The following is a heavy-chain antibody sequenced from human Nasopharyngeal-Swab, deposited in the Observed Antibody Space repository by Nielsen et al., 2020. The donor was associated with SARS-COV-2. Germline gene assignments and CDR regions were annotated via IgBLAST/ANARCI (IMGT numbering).Heavy chain of an antibody. D-gene: IGHD2-15*01. CDR2: INPNSGNT. CDR3: ARGPGWVVVVVAAISVAGMDV. Sequence: ASVKVSCKASGYTFTGYYMHWVRQAPGQGLEWMGWINPNSGNTGYAQKFQGRVTMTRNTSISTAYMELSSLRSEDTAVYYCARGPGWVVVVVAAISVAGMDVWGQGTTVTVSS. CDR1: GYTFTGYY. V-gene: IGHV1-8*02. J-gene: IGHJ6*02.